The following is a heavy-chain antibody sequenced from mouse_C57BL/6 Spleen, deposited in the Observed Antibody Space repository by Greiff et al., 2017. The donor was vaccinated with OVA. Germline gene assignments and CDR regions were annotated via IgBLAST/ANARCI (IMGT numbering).Heavy chain of an antibody. Sequence: EVQLQQSGPELVKPGASVKIPCKASGYTFTDYNMDWVKQSHGKSLEWIGDINPNNGGTIYNQKFKGKATLTVDKSSSTAYMELRSLTSEDTAVYYCARSLIITTAGAMDYWGQGTSVTVSS. CDR2: INPNNGGT. CDR1: GYTFTDYN. J-gene: IGHJ4*01. V-gene: IGHV1-18*01. D-gene: IGHD1-1*01. CDR3: ARSLIITTAGAMDY.